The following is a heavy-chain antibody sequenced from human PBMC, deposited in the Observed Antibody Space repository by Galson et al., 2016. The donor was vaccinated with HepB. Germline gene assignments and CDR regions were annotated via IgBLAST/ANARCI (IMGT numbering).Heavy chain of an antibody. CDR3: GRMPWFRSLSNADDY. Sequence: SVKVSCKASGDTFSNYAISWLQQAPGQGLEWMGGIIPIFRTANYAQKFQDRLTITADDSTSTAYLELSSLVSEDTALYFCGRMPWFRSLSNADDYWGQGTLVTVSS. CDR1: GDTFSNYA. J-gene: IGHJ4*02. CDR2: IIPIFRTA. D-gene: IGHD3-10*01. V-gene: IGHV1-69*13.